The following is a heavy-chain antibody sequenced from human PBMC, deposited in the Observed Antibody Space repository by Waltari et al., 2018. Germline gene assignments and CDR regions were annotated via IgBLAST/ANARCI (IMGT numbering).Heavy chain of an antibody. J-gene: IGHJ4*02. D-gene: IGHD3-16*01. Sequence: EVQLVESGGGLLQPGGSLRLSCAASGFTFSSSWMHWVRQAPGRGRLWVSRITGDGTITTYADSVKGRFTISRDNAKNTLYLQMNSLRDEDTAVYYCARGMGDYWGPGTLVTVSS. CDR2: ITGDGTIT. V-gene: IGHV3-74*01. CDR1: GFTFSSSW. CDR3: ARGMGDY.